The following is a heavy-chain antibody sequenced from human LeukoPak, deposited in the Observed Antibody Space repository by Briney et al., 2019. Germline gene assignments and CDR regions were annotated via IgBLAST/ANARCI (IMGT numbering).Heavy chain of an antibody. CDR1: GGTFSSYA. V-gene: IGHV1-69*05. Sequence: ASVKVSCXASGGTFSSYAISWVRQAPGQGLEWMGRIIPIFGTANYAQKFQGRVTITTDESTSTAYMELSSLRSEDTAVYYCARDWWELNNWFDPWGQGTLVTVSS. J-gene: IGHJ5*02. CDR3: ARDWWELNNWFDP. CDR2: IIPIFGTA. D-gene: IGHD1-26*01.